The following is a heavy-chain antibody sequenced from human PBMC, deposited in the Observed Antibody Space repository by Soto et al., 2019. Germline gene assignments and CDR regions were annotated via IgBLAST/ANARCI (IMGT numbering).Heavy chain of an antibody. D-gene: IGHD2-15*01. CDR3: ASVLKGYCSGGCCLGVSYYSCGMDV. CDR1: GYSFTSYW. V-gene: IGHV5-10-1*01. J-gene: IGHJ6*02. CDR2: IDPSDSYT. Sequence: GESLKISCKGSGYSFTSYWISWVRQMPGKGLEWMGRIDPSDSYTNYSPSFQGHVTISADKSISTAYLQWSSLKASDTAMYYCASVLKGYCSGGCCLGVSYYSCGMDVWGQGTTGT.